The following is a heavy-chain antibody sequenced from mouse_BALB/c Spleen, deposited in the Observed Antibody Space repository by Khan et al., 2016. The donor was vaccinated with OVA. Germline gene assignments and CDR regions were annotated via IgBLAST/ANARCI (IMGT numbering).Heavy chain of an antibody. J-gene: IGHJ3*01. D-gene: IGHD2-14*01. V-gene: IGHV1-4*01. CDR2: INPSNGYT. Sequence: VQLVESGAELARPGASVKMSCKASGYTFTSYTIHWIKKRPGQGLEWIGYINPSNGYTNNNQKFKDKATWTTDKYSTTAYLQLSSLTSDESAVYNCVRDGAYHRNDGWFAYWGQGTLVTVSA. CDR1: GYTFTSYT. CDR3: VRDGAYHRNDGWFAY.